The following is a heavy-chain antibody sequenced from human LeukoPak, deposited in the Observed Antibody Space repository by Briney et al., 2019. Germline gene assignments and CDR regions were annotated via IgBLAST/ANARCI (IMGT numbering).Heavy chain of an antibody. CDR1: GFTVSSNY. D-gene: IGHD2/OR15-2a*01. V-gene: IGHV3-53*01. CDR3: ARNNDYLT. J-gene: IGHJ4*02. CDR2: IYSGGST. Sequence: GGSLRLSCAASGFTVSSNYMSWLRQTPGKGLVWVSVIYSGGSTYYADSVQGRFTISRNNSKNTLYLQMNSLRAEDTAVYYSARNNDYLTWGQGTLVTVSS.